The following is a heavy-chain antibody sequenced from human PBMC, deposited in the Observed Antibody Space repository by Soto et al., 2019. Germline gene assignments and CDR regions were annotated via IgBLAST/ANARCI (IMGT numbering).Heavy chain of an antibody. J-gene: IGHJ6*02. CDR1: GFTFSSYA. CDR2: ISGSGGST. D-gene: IGHD3-3*01. Sequence: PGGSLRLSCAASGFTFSSYAMSWVRQAPGKGLEWVSAISGSGGSTYYADSVKGRFTISRDNSKNTLYLQMNSLRAEDTAVYYCAKDPYYDFSSAHWYGMDVWGQGTTVTVSS. V-gene: IGHV3-23*01. CDR3: AKDPYYDFSSAHWYGMDV.